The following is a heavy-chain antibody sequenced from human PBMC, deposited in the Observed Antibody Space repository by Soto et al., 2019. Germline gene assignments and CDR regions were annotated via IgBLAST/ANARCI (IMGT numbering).Heavy chain of an antibody. CDR1: GGSISSGGYY. D-gene: IGHD3-22*01. CDR2: IYYSGST. V-gene: IGHV4-31*03. CDR3: ARDYDSSGYFAFDI. Sequence: SETLSLTCTVSGGSISSGGYYWSWIRQHPGKGLGWIGFIYYSGSTYYNPSLKSRVTFSVDTFKNQFSLKLSSVTAADTAVYYCARDYDSSGYFAFDIWGQGTMVTVSS. J-gene: IGHJ3*02.